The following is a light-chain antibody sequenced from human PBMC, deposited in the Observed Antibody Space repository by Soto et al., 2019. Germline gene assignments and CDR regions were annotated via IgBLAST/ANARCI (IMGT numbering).Light chain of an antibody. CDR1: QSVNSF. CDR2: GAS. CDR3: HHYVGSPWA. Sequence: EIVLTQSPGTLSLSPGERATLSCRASQSVNSFLAWFQKKPGQAPRLLIYGASNRATGIPARFSASGSETHFTLTITRLEPEDFALYYCHHYVGSPWAFGQGPKVE. V-gene: IGKV3-20*01. J-gene: IGKJ1*01.